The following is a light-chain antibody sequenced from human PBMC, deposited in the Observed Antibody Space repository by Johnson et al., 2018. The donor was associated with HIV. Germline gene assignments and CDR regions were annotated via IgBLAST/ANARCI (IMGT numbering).Light chain of an antibody. CDR2: ENN. V-gene: IGLV1-51*01. CDR1: SSNIGNNY. CDR3: GTWDSGLSAGYV. J-gene: IGLJ1*01. Sequence: HSVLTQPPSVSAAPGQKVTISCSGSSSNIGNNYVSWYQQLPGTAPKLLIYENNKRPSGIPDRFSGSKSGTSATLGITGLQTGDEADYYCGTWDSGLSAGYVFGTGTKVTVL.